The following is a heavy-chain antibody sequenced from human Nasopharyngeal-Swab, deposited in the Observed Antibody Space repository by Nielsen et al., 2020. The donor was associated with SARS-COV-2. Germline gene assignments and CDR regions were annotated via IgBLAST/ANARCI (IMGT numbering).Heavy chain of an antibody. CDR2: ISSSSSYI. CDR1: GFTFSSYS. V-gene: IGHV3-21*01. J-gene: IGHJ6*03. CDR3: ARARGEQWLVRSRYMDV. Sequence: GESLKISCAASGFTFSSYSMNWVRQAPGKGLEWVLSISSSSSYIYYADSVKGRFTISRDNAKNSLYLQMNSLRAEDTAVYYCARARGEQWLVRSRYMDVWGKGTTVTVSS. D-gene: IGHD6-19*01.